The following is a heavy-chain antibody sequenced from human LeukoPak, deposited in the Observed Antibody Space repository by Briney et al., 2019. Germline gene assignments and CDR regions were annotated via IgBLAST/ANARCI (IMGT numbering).Heavy chain of an antibody. CDR3: ARGGRGLWVPKGEDY. CDR1: GYTFTSYY. J-gene: IGHJ4*02. Sequence: ASVKVSCKASGYTFTSYYMHWVRQATGQGLEWMGWMNPNSGNTGYAQKFQGRVTMTRNTSISTAYMELSSLRSEDTAVYYCARGGRGLWVPKGEDYWGQGTLVTVSS. CDR2: MNPNSGNT. V-gene: IGHV1-8*02. D-gene: IGHD3-16*01.